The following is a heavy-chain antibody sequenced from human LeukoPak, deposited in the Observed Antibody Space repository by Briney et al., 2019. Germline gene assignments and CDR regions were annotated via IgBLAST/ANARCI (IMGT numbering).Heavy chain of an antibody. CDR2: ISGSGGST. D-gene: IGHD1-26*01. CDR3: AKNSESFYYYGMDV. CDR1: GLSFSIYA. J-gene: IGHJ6*02. Sequence: GGSLRLSCAASGLSFSIYAMSWVRQAPGKGLEWVSAISGSGGSTYYPDSVKGRFTISRDNSKNTLFLQMNSLRAEDTAVYYCAKNSESFYYYGMDVWGQGTTVTVSS. V-gene: IGHV3-23*01.